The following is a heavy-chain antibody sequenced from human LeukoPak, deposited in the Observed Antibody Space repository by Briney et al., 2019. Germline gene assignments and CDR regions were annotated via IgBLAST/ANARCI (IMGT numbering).Heavy chain of an antibody. CDR1: GGSLSTDY. Sequence: SETLSLTCAVSGGSLSTDYWNWLRLPPGRGLEWIGNIYYTGSTNYNPSLKSRVTISVDTSKNQFSLKLTSVTAAGTAVYYCARQVVPAAPFDPWGQGTLVTVSS. V-gene: IGHV4-59*08. CDR2: IYYTGST. J-gene: IGHJ5*02. D-gene: IGHD2-2*01. CDR3: ARQVVPAAPFDP.